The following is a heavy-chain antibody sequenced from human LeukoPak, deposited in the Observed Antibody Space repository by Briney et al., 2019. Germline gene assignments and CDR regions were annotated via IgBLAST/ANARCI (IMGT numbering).Heavy chain of an antibody. V-gene: IGHV4-39*07. CDR3: ARDLSGDYDILTGYQGPGPV. J-gene: IGHJ6*04. D-gene: IGHD3-9*01. CDR2: IYYSGST. Sequence: SETLSLTCTVSGGSISSSSYYWGWIRQPPGKGLEWIGSIYYSGSTYYNPSLKSRVTISVDTSKNQFSLKLSSVTAADTAVYYCARDLSGDYDILTGYQGPGPVWGKGTTVTISS. CDR1: GGSISSSSYY.